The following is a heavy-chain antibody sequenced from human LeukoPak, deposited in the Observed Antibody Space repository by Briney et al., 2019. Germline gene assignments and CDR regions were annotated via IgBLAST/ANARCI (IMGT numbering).Heavy chain of an antibody. CDR2: ISTTGTTM. V-gene: IGHV3-11*04. Sequence: GGTLRLSCAASGFTFSDYYMTWIRQAPGKGLEWVSYISTTGTTMYYADSVKGRFTISRDNAKNSLYLQMNSLRAEDTAVYYCAELGITMIGGVWGKGTTVTISS. D-gene: IGHD3-10*02. CDR3: AELGITMIGGV. J-gene: IGHJ6*04. CDR1: GFTFSDYY.